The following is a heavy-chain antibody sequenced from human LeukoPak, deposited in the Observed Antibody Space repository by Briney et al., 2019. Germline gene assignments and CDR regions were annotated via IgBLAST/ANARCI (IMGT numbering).Heavy chain of an antibody. CDR3: ARDEPGIAAAAGYYYMDV. CDR2: IIPIFGTA. J-gene: IGHJ6*03. Sequence: SVKVSCKASGGTFSSYAISWVRQAPGQGLEWMGRIIPIFGTANYAQKFQGRVTITTDESTSTAYVELSSLRSEDTAVYYCARDEPGIAAAAGYYYMDVWGKGTTVTVSS. D-gene: IGHD6-13*01. V-gene: IGHV1-69*05. CDR1: GGTFSSYA.